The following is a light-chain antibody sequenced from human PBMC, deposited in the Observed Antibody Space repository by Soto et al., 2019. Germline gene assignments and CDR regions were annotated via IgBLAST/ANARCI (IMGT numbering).Light chain of an antibody. CDR3: QHYDNSVWT. CDR1: QSVSSTN. V-gene: IGKV3-20*01. Sequence: EIVLTQSPGTVSLSPGERATLSCRASQSVSSTNLAWYQQKPGQAPRLLIYGASSRATSIPDRFSGSGSGTDFTLTISRLEPEDFAVYYCQHYDNSVWTFGQGTQVEIK. J-gene: IGKJ1*01. CDR2: GAS.